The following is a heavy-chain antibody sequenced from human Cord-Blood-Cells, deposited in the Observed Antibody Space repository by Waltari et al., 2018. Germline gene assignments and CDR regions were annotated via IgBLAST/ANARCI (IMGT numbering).Heavy chain of an antibody. V-gene: IGHV3-30-3*01. CDR1: GFTFCSHA. CDR2: ISYDGSNK. Sequence: QVQLVESGGGVVQPGGSLSLSCAASGFTFCSHALPRVRQAPGKGLEWVAVISYDGSNKYYADSVKGRFTISRDNSKNTLYLQMNSLRAEDTAVYYCARGSGDAFDIWGQGTMVTVSS. CDR3: ARGSGDAFDI. J-gene: IGHJ3*02. D-gene: IGHD7-27*01.